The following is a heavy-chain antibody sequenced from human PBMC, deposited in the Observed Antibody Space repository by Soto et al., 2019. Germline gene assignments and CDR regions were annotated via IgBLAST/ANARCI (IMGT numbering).Heavy chain of an antibody. CDR3: ARDLNPRQEMLYALLGY. CDR2: ISGSSSMI. J-gene: IGHJ4*02. D-gene: IGHD2-8*01. Sequence: EVQLVESGGGLVQPGGSLRLSCAASGFTFSSYSMNWVRQAPGKGLEWVSYISGSSSMIYYADSVKGRFTISRDNATNSLDLQMNSLRAEDTAVYYCARDLNPRQEMLYALLGYWGQGTLVTVSS. CDR1: GFTFSSYS. V-gene: IGHV3-48*01.